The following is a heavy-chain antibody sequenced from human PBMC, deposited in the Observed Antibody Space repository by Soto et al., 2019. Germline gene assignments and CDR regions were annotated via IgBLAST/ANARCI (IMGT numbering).Heavy chain of an antibody. J-gene: IGHJ6*02. CDR3: ARLRDSDGMDV. CDR1: GGTFSSYT. CDR2: IIPILGIA. D-gene: IGHD1-26*01. V-gene: IGHV1-69*02. Sequence: QVQLVQSGAEVKKPGSSVKVSCKASGGTFSSYTISWVRQAPGQGLEWMGRIIPILGIANYAQKFQGRVTITADKSTSTAYMGLSSLRSEDTAVYYCARLRDSDGMDVWGQGTTFTVSS.